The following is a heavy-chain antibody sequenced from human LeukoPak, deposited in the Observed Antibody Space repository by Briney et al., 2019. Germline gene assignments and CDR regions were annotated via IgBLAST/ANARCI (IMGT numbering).Heavy chain of an antibody. V-gene: IGHV3-30*02. J-gene: IGHJ6*03. CDR1: GFTLSTYG. Sequence: PGGSLTLPCAVAGFTLSTYGVHWVRQAPGKGLEWVAFIRYDGSNKDYADYVKGRFTISRDNSKNTLYLQMNSLRVEDTAVYYCARYEQLLDRWHYYYYMDVWGKGTTVTVSS. D-gene: IGHD6-13*01. CDR3: ARYEQLLDRWHYYYYMDV. CDR2: IRYDGSNK.